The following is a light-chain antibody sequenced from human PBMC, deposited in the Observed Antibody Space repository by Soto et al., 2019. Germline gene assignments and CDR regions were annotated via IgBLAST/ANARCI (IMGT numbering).Light chain of an antibody. CDR3: QHYGRYRT. Sequence: DIQMTQSPSTLSVSPGDTVILTGRASQSVNSRWAWYQQKPEEAPILLIGDATSAESGAPSRCSGTGSGAEFTLISSRQHDDDVAYYYQQHYGRYRTFGQGTKVDI. J-gene: IGKJ1*01. V-gene: IGKV1-5*01. CDR1: QSVNSR. CDR2: DAT.